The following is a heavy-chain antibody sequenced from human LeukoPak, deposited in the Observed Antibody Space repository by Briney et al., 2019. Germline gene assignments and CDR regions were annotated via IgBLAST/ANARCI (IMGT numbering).Heavy chain of an antibody. CDR2: IIPIFGTA. D-gene: IGHD2-2*01. V-gene: IGHV1-69*13. J-gene: IGHJ4*02. CDR1: GGTFSSYA. Sequence: ASVKVSCKASGGTFSSYAINWVRQAPGQGLEWMGGIIPIFGTANYAQKFQDRVTITADESTSTAYMELSSLRSEDTAIYYCASRLYCSNTRCRNFPFAYWGQGTLVTVSS. CDR3: ASRLYCSNTRCRNFPFAY.